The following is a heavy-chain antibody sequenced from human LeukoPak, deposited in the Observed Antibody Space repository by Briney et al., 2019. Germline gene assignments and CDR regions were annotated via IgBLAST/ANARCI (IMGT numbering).Heavy chain of an antibody. CDR2: VSGPGTTT. Sequence: GGSLRLSCEASGFTFINYAMNWVRQAPEKGLEWVSTVSGPGTTTYYADSVKGRFTVSRDNSKNTVFLQMDSLRAEDTAVYYCATKRSGNYFATFDYWGQGILVTVSS. D-gene: IGHD3-22*01. CDR1: GFTFINYA. J-gene: IGHJ4*02. V-gene: IGHV3-23*01. CDR3: ATKRSGNYFATFDY.